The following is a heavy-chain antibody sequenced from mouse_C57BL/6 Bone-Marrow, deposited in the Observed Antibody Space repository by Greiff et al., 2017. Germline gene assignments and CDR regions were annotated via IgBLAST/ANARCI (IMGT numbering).Heavy chain of an antibody. D-gene: IGHD2-2*01. CDR1: GFTIKGDY. Sequence: EVQLQQSGAELVRPGASVKLSCTASGFTIKGDYMHWVKQRPEQGLEWIGWIDPENGDTEYAAKFQGKDTITAATSSNNAYLQLSILTSEDTAVDYGMYYMCGGYEFDYWGQGTTLTVSS. CDR2: IDPENGDT. J-gene: IGHJ2*01. CDR3: MYYMCGGYEFDY. V-gene: IGHV14-4*01.